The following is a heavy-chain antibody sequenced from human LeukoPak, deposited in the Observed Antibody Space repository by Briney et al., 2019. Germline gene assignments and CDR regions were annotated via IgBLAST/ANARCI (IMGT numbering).Heavy chain of an antibody. V-gene: IGHV3-66*01. CDR2: IYVGGST. Sequence: GGSLRLSCAASGFMVSGNYMSWVRQAPGKGLERVSLIYVGGSTLYANSVKDRFTISRDNSKNTLYLQMNSLRAEDTAVYYCARDGSPDVLTGYYLFGGFDCWGQGTLVTVSS. CDR3: ARDGSPDVLTGYYLFGGFDC. CDR1: GFMVSGNY. J-gene: IGHJ4*02. D-gene: IGHD3-9*01.